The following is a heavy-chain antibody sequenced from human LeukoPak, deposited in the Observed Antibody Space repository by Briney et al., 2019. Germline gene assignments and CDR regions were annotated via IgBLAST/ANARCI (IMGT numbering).Heavy chain of an antibody. Sequence: GASVKVSCKASGGTFSSYAISWVRQAPGQGLEWMGGIIPIFGTANYAQKFQGRVTITADKSTSTAYMELSSLRSEDTAVYYCARGYSYGYRLDYWGQGTLVTVSS. V-gene: IGHV1-69*06. D-gene: IGHD5-18*01. CDR3: ARGYSYGYRLDY. CDR1: GGTFSSYA. CDR2: IIPIFGTA. J-gene: IGHJ4*02.